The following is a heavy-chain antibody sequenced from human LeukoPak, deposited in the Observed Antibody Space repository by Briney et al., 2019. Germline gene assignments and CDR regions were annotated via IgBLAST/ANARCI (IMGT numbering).Heavy chain of an antibody. CDR2: IYHSGST. J-gene: IGHJ4*02. CDR3: ARGFSGYYYVY. CDR1: GGSISSGGYY. V-gene: IGHV4-30-2*01. D-gene: IGHD3-22*01. Sequence: PSETLSLTCTVSGGSISSGGYYWSWIRQPPGKGLEWIGYIYHSGSTYYNPSLKSRVTISVDRSKNQFSLKLSSVTAADTAVYYCARGFSGYYYVYWGQGTLVTVSS.